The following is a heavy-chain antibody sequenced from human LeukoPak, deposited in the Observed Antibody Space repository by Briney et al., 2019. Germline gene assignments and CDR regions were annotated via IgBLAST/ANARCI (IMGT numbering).Heavy chain of an antibody. D-gene: IGHD5-24*01. Sequence: GESLKISCKGSGYSFTSYWIGWVRQMPGKGLEWMGIIYPGDSDTRYSPSFQGQVTISADKSISTAYLQWSSLKASDTAMYYCARLFRDGYNSFSAYYYYYMDVWGKGTTVTVSS. CDR3: ARLFRDGYNSFSAYYYYYMDV. CDR1: GYSFTSYW. V-gene: IGHV5-51*01. J-gene: IGHJ6*03. CDR2: IYPGDSDT.